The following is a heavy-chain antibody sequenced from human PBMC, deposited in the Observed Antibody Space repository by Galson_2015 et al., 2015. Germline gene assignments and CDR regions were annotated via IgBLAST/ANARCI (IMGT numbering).Heavy chain of an antibody. J-gene: IGHJ4*02. CDR3: TRQYYDFWSGQFDY. Sequence: PSFQGHVTISADKSISTAYLQWSSLKASDTAMYYCTRQYYDFWSGQFDYWGQGTLVTVSS. V-gene: IGHV5-10-1*01. D-gene: IGHD3-3*01.